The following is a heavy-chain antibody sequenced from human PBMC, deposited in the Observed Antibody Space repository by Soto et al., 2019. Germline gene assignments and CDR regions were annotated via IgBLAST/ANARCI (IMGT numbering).Heavy chain of an antibody. V-gene: IGHV4-39*01. CDR3: ARRYRYYYYMDV. CDR1: GDSITFSSYY. CDR2: IFYSGGT. Sequence: SETLSLTCTVSGDSITFSSYYWGWIRQPPGKGLEWIGSIFYSGGTYYNPSLKSRVTISVDTSQNQFSLKLSSVTAADTAVYYCARRYRYYYYMDVWGKGTTVTVSS. J-gene: IGHJ6*03. D-gene: IGHD2-2*02.